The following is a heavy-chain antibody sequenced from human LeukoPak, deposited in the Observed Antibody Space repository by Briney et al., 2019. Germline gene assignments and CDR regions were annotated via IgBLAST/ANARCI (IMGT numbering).Heavy chain of an antibody. J-gene: IGHJ4*02. CDR3: ARSSSRGLSGAAAFDY. V-gene: IGHV3-7*01. Sequence: GGSPRLSCAASGFAFSSNWMSWVRQAPGKGLEWVANIKRDGSEKYYVDSVKGRFTISRDNAKNSLYLQMNSPRAEDTAVYYCARSSSRGLSGAAAFDYWGRGTLVTVSS. CDR2: IKRDGSEK. D-gene: IGHD2-2*01. CDR1: GFAFSSNW.